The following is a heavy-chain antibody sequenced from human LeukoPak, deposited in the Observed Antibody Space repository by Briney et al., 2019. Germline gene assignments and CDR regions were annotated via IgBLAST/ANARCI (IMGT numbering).Heavy chain of an antibody. V-gene: IGHV3-23*01. D-gene: IGHD5-18*01. Sequence: PGGSLRLSCAASGFTFSSYAMSWVRQAPGKGLEWVSAISGSGGSTYYADSVNCRFTNSRDNSKNTLYLQMNSLRAEDTAVYYCAKVPGTAMVTGAFDICGQGTMVTVSS. CDR1: GFTFSSYA. J-gene: IGHJ3*02. CDR2: ISGSGGST. CDR3: AKVPGTAMVTGAFDI.